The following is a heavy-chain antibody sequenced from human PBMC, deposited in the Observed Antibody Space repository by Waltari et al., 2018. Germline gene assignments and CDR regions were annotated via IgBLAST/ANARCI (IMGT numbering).Heavy chain of an antibody. V-gene: IGHV4-61*02. J-gene: IGHJ4*02. CDR1: GGSISSGSYY. CDR3: ARVGGYGDPYSDY. CDR2: IYTSGST. Sequence: QVQLQESGPGLVKPSQTLSLTCTVSGGSISSGSYYWSWIRQPAGKGLEWIGRIYTSGSTNYNPSLKGRVTISVDTSKNQFSLKLSSVTAADTAVYYCARVGGYGDPYSDYWGQGTLVTVSS. D-gene: IGHD4-17*01.